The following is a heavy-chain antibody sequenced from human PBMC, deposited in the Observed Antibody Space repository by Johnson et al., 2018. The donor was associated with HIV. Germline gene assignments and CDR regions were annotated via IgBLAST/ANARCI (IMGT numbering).Heavy chain of an antibody. CDR1: GFTFSSYA. D-gene: IGHD4-23*01. V-gene: IGHV3-30-3*01. CDR2: ISYDGSNK. CDR3: ARERGYFGNPAFDI. Sequence: QVQLVESGGGVVQPGRSLRLSCAASGFTFSSYAMHWVRQAPGKGLEWVAVISYDGSNKYYRDSVKGRFTISRDNSKNTLYLQMNSLRTEDTAMYYCARERGYFGNPAFDIWGQGTMVTVSS. J-gene: IGHJ3*02.